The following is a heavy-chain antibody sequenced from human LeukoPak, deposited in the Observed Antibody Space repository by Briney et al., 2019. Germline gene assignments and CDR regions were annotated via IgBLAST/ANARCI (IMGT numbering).Heavy chain of an antibody. CDR3: ARSRDCSGGSCYVDAFDI. D-gene: IGHD2-15*01. V-gene: IGHV3-11*06. CDR2: ISSSSSYT. J-gene: IGHJ3*02. CDR1: GFTFSDYY. Sequence: GGSLRLSCAASGFTFSDYYMSWIRQAPGKGLEWVSYISSSSSYTNYADSVKGRFTISRDSAKNSLYLQMNSLRAEDTAVYYCARSRDCSGGSCYVDAFDIWGQGTMVTVSS.